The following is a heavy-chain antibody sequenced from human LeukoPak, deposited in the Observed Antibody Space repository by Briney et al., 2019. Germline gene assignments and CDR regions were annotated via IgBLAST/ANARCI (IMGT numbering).Heavy chain of an antibody. CDR2: ASYDGINK. D-gene: IGHD2-2*02. CDR3: ATGSLGYCDSTSCFTQFDF. V-gene: IGHV3-30*04. Sequence: GRSLRLSCAASGFTFSGYAMHWVRQAPGKGLEWVAVASYDGINKYYADSVKGRFTISRDNSKNTLFLQLNSLRTEDTAVSHCATGSLGYCDSTSCFTQFDFWGQGTLVTVSS. CDR1: GFTFSGYA. J-gene: IGHJ4*02.